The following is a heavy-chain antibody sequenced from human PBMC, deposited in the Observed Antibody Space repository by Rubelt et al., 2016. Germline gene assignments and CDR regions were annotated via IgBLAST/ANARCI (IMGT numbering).Heavy chain of an antibody. J-gene: IGHJ6*02. Sequence: QVQLQQWGAGLLKPSETLSLTCAVYGGSFSGYYWSWIRQPPGKGLEWIGEINHSGSTNYNPSLKSRVTVSVDTSKNQVSRKLSSVTAADTGVYYCARGRRGSSSWLGRDYYGMDVWGQGTTVTVSS. CDR3: ARGRRGSSSWLGRDYYGMDV. CDR2: INHSGST. D-gene: IGHD6-13*01. V-gene: IGHV4-34*01. CDR1: GGSFSGYY.